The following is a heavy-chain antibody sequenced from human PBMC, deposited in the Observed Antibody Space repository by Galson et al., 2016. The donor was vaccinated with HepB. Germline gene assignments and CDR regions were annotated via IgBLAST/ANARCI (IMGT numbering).Heavy chain of an antibody. J-gene: IGHJ4*02. V-gene: IGHV3-48*04. CDR3: ARLRFSSSWYKDY. D-gene: IGHD6-13*01. Sequence: SLRISCAASGFTFSSYSMSWVRQAPGRGLEWVSYISSSSSTIYYADSVKGRSTISRDNAKNSLFLQLNSLRAEDTAVYYCARLRFSSSWYKDYWGQGTLVTVSS. CDR2: ISSSSSTI. CDR1: GFTFSSYS.